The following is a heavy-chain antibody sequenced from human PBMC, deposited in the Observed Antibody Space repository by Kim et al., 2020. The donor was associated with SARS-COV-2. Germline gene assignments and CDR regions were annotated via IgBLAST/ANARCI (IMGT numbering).Heavy chain of an antibody. CDR1: GGSISSYY. D-gene: IGHD3-22*01. Sequence: SETLSLTCTVSGGSISSYYWSWIRQPPGKGLEWIGYIYYSGSTNYNPSLKSRVTISVDTSKNQFSLKLSSVTAADTAVYYCARYDSSGYYPDAFDIWGQGTMVTVSS. J-gene: IGHJ3*02. V-gene: IGHV4-59*13. CDR2: IYYSGST. CDR3: ARYDSSGYYPDAFDI.